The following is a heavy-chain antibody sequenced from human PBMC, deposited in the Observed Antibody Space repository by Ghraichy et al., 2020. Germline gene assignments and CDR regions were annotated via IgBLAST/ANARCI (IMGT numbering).Heavy chain of an antibody. CDR3: AKDLYGGNSGLRNAFDI. Sequence: GGSLRLSCAASGFTFSSYAMSWVRQAPGKGLEWVSAISGSGGSTYYADSVKGRFTISRDNSKNTLYLQMNSLRAEDTAVYYCAKDLYGGNSGLRNAFDIWGQGTMVTVSS. CDR1: GFTFSSYA. V-gene: IGHV3-23*01. J-gene: IGHJ3*02. D-gene: IGHD4-23*01. CDR2: ISGSGGST.